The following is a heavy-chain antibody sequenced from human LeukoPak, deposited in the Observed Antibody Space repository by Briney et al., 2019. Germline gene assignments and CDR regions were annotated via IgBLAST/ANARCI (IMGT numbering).Heavy chain of an antibody. J-gene: IGHJ4*02. D-gene: IGHD4-17*01. CDR1: GFTFSSYA. CDR2: LSGSGGST. CDR3: AKENTKKSFRPGEATVTKGYFDY. Sequence: GGSLRLSCAASGFTFSSYAMSWVRQASGRGLDWVSGLSGSGGSTYYADSVKGRFTISRDNSKNTLYLQMNSLRAEDTAVYYCAKENTKKSFRPGEATVTKGYFDYWGQGTLVTVSS. V-gene: IGHV3-23*01.